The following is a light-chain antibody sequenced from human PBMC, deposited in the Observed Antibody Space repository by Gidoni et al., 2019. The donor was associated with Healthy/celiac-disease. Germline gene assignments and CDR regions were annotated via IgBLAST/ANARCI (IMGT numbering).Light chain of an antibody. V-gene: IGKV1-33*01. CDR1: QDISNY. CDR2: DAS. J-gene: IGKJ3*01. Sequence: DIQMTQSPSSLSASVGDRVTITCQASQDISNYLTWYQQKPGKAPKLLIYDASNLERGVPSRFSGSGSGTDFTLTISCLQPEDIATYYCQQYDNYPFTFGQGTKVDIK. CDR3: QQYDNYPFT.